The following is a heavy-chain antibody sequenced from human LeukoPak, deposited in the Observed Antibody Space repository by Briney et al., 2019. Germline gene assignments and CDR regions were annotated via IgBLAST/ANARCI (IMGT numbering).Heavy chain of an antibody. Sequence: GGSLRLSCAASGFTFSSYWMSWVCQAPGKGLEWVANIKQDGSEKYYVDSVKGRFTISRDNAKNSLYLQMNSLRAEDTAVYYCARRGNYDILTGSQGNWFDPWGQGTLVTVSS. CDR3: ARRGNYDILTGSQGNWFDP. CDR1: GFTFSSYW. V-gene: IGHV3-7*01. CDR2: IKQDGSEK. D-gene: IGHD3-9*01. J-gene: IGHJ5*02.